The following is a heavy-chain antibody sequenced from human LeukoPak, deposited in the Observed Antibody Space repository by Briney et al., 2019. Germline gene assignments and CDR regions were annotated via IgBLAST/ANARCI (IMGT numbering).Heavy chain of an antibody. CDR2: ISSSSYI. J-gene: IGHJ4*02. D-gene: IGHD3-16*01. CDR1: GFTFSSYS. Sequence: PGGSLRLSCAASGFTFSSYSMNWVRQAPGKGLEWVSSISSSSYIYYADSVKGRFTISRDNAKNSLYLQMNSLRAEDTAVYYCVRLGEFSPYDYWGQGTLVTVS. CDR3: VRLGEFSPYDY. V-gene: IGHV3-21*01.